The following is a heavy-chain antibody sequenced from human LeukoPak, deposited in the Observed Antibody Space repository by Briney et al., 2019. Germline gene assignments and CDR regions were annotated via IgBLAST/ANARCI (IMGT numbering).Heavy chain of an antibody. Sequence: GGSLRVSCAASGFTFSTYWMSWVRQAPGKGLEWVANIKQDGSEKHYVESVKGRFTISRDNAKNSLYLEMNSLRAGDTAVYYCARGTYSLDYWGQGTLVTVSS. CDR3: ARGTYSLDY. CDR1: GFTFSTYW. D-gene: IGHD5-12*01. CDR2: IKQDGSEK. J-gene: IGHJ4*02. V-gene: IGHV3-7*01.